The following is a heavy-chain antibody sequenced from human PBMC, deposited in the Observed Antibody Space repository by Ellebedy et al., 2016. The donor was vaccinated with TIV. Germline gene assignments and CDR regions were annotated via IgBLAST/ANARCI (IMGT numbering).Heavy chain of an antibody. Sequence: GGSLRLXCVASGFTFSKYAMTWVRQAPGKGLEWVSGIRSGGESTYYADSVKGRFTISRDKSKSTLFLQMNSLRVEDTAVYFCAKDMSVGLYTFDMWGQGTMVTVSS. CDR1: GFTFSKYA. CDR2: IRSGGEST. V-gene: IGHV3-23*01. J-gene: IGHJ3*02. CDR3: AKDMSVGLYTFDM. D-gene: IGHD2-2*02.